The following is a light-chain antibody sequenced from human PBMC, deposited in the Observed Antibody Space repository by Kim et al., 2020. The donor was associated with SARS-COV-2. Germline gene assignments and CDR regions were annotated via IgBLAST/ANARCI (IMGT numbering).Light chain of an antibody. CDR3: PMWDNRSDHVV. V-gene: IGLV3-21*04. Sequence: SYELTQPPSVSVAPGKTARITCGGNNIGVKSVHWYQQKPGQAPVPVIHYDSERPSGIPERFSCSNSGNTATLTISRVEAGDEADYYCPMWDNRSDHVVFGGGTQLTVL. J-gene: IGLJ2*01. CDR1: NIGVKS. CDR2: YDS.